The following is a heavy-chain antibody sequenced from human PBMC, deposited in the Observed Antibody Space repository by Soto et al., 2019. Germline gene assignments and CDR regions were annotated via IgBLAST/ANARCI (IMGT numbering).Heavy chain of an antibody. CDR2: IYYSGST. CDR1: GGSISSYY. CDR3: ARAPSPGWAAAGQAYFDY. J-gene: IGHJ4*02. V-gene: IGHV4-59*01. D-gene: IGHD6-13*01. Sequence: SETLSLTCTVSGGSISSYYWSWIRQPPEKGLEWIGYIYYSGSTNYNPSLKSRVTISVDTSKNQFSLKLSSVTAADTAVYYCARAPSPGWAAAGQAYFDYWGQGTLVTVSS.